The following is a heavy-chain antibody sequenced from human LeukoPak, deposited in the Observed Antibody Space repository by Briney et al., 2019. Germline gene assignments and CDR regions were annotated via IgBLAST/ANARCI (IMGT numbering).Heavy chain of an antibody. CDR3: ARLYYDGWGGLDV. CDR1: GGSVSSSSYY. CDR2: IYYSGST. Sequence: PSETLSLTCTVSGGSVSSSSYYWGWLRQPPGKGLEWIGSIYYSGSTYYNPSLKRRVTISGDTSKNQFSLKLSSVTAADTAVYYCARLYYDGWGGLDVWGQGTTVTVSS. J-gene: IGHJ6*02. D-gene: IGHD3-16*01. V-gene: IGHV4-39*01.